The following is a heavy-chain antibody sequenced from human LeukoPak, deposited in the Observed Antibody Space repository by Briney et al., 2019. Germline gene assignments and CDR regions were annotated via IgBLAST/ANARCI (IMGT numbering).Heavy chain of an antibody. CDR2: IYYDGRT. V-gene: IGHV4-39*07. J-gene: IGHJ5*02. CDR1: GGSIRSGSYF. Sequence: KASETLSLTCTVSGGSIRSGSYFWGWIRQPPGKGLEWVGSIYYDGRTSYNPSLRSRVTISVDTSKNQFSLRLNSVTAADTAVYYCAYPSPGFDLWGQGTLVTVSS. D-gene: IGHD2-2*02. CDR3: AYPSPGFDL.